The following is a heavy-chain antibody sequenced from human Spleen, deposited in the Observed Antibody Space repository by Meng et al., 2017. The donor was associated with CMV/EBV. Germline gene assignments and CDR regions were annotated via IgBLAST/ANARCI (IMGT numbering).Heavy chain of an antibody. J-gene: IGHJ4*02. D-gene: IGHD6-19*01. CDR2: IYYSGST. CDR1: GGSISRGGYY. Sequence: TVSGGSISRGGYYWSWIRQHPGKGLEWIGYIYYSGSTYYNPSLKSRVTISVDTSKNQFSLKLSSVTAADTAVYYCARDVGSSGWSYWGQGTLVTVSS. CDR3: ARDVGSSGWSY. V-gene: IGHV4-31*02.